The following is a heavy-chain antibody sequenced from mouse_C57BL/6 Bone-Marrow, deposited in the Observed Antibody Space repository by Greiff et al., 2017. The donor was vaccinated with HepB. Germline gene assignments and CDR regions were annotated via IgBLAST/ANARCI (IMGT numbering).Heavy chain of an antibody. CDR3: ARDYSNPYYFDY. CDR1: GYTFTSYG. CDR2: IYPRSGNT. J-gene: IGHJ2*01. Sequence: SGAELARPGASVKLSCKASGYTFTSYGISWVKQRTGQGLEWIGEIYPRSGNTYYNEKFKGKATLTADKSSSTAYMELRSLTSEDSAVYFCARDYSNPYYFDYWGQGTTLTVSS. V-gene: IGHV1-81*01. D-gene: IGHD2-5*01.